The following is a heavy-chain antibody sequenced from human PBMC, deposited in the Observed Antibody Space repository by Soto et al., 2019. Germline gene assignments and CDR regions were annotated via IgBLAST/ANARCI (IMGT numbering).Heavy chain of an antibody. Sequence: QPGGSLRLSCTASGFTFGDYAMSWVRQAPGKGLEWVGFIRSKAYGGTTEYAASVKGRFTISRDDSKSIAYLQMNSLKTEDTAVYYCTRDKTVGFLAWLPRALYYYYGMDDWGPGTKVTVYS. CDR2: IRSKAYGGTT. D-gene: IGHD3-3*01. CDR3: TRDKTVGFLAWLPRALYYYYGMDD. V-gene: IGHV3-49*04. CDR1: GFTFGDYA. J-gene: IGHJ6*02.